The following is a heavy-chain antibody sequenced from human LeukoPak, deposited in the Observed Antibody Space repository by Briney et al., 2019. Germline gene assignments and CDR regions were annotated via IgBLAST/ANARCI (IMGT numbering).Heavy chain of an antibody. CDR2: IRYYGRNK. J-gene: IGHJ5*02. D-gene: IGHD6-19*01. Sequence: QPGGSLRLSCAASGFTFSNFGMHWVRQAPGKGRPGVAVIRYYGRNKVYADSVKGRFTISRENSKRTLYLQMNSLRAEDTAVYYCAKDASGPYSSLFDPWGQGTLVIVSS. CDR3: AKDASGPYSSLFDP. CDR1: GFTFSNFG. V-gene: IGHV3-33*03.